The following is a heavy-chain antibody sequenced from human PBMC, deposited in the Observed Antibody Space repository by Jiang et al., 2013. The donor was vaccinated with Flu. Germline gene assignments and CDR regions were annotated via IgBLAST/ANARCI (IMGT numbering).Heavy chain of an antibody. Sequence: LLKPSETLSLTCTVSSGSISSSDHHWGWVRQPPGKGLEWIGSIYYSGKTYYKPSLRSRVTISIDTRKNQFFLKLSSVTAADTAVYYCAREHSSSSDYWGQGTLVTVSS. D-gene: IGHD6-6*01. J-gene: IGHJ4*02. CDR2: IYYSGKT. V-gene: IGHV4-39*07. CDR3: AREHSSSSDY. CDR1: SGSISSSDHH.